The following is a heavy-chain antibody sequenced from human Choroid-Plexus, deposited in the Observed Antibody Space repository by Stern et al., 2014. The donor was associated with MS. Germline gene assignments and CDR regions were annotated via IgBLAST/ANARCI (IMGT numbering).Heavy chain of an antibody. CDR2: ISYDGSK. D-gene: IGHD2/OR15-2a*01. V-gene: IGHV3-30*18. J-gene: IGHJ4*02. CDR1: GFSFSSFG. Sequence: QVQLVQSGGGVVQPGRPLRLSCAAPGFSFSSFGMHWVRQAPGKGLEWVALISYDGSKDYADSVKGRFAISRDNSKNTLYLQMNSLRAEDTAVYYCAKDRQYLTFFFDFWGQGSLVTVSS. CDR3: AKDRQYLTFFFDF.